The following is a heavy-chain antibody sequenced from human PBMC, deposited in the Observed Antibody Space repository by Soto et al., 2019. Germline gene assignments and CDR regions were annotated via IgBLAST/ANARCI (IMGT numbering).Heavy chain of an antibody. V-gene: IGHV3-23*01. CDR2: VSGSGGNR. J-gene: IGHJ4*02. CDR1: GFTFIGDA. Sequence: DVQLLEPGGALVPPGGSLRLSCAASGFTFIGDAMGWFRQAPGMGLEWVSTVSGSGGNRNYADSEKGRFTISRDNSENTLYLQMIGLRDDDMAIYYCAEGPQSTAWQYFDHWGQGTLVTGSS. D-gene: IGHD2-21*02. CDR3: AEGPQSTAWQYFDH.